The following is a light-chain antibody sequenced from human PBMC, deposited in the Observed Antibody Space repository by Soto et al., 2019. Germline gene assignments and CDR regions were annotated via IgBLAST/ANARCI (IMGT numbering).Light chain of an antibody. CDR3: QQYGSSPWT. Sequence: XSPGERATLSCRASQSVSSSFLAWYQQKPGQAPRLLIYGASSRATGIPDRFSGSGSGTDFTLTISRLEPEDFAVYYCQQYGSSPWTFGQGTKVEIK. CDR1: QSVSSSF. J-gene: IGKJ1*01. CDR2: GAS. V-gene: IGKV3-20*01.